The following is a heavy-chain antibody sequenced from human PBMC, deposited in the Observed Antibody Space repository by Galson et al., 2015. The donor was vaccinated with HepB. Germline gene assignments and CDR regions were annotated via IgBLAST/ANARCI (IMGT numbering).Heavy chain of an antibody. D-gene: IGHD1-26*01. CDR2: IDWEGDE. CDR1: GFSLNTHGMR. Sequence: SGFSLNTHGMRVSWIRQPPGKALEWLARIDWEGDELYSTSLKARLFISKDTFRNQVVLTMTYMEPVDTGTYYCARTSGSDYLDAYDIWGQGTMVTVSS. CDR3: ARTSGSDYLDAYDI. J-gene: IGHJ3*02. V-gene: IGHV2-70*04.